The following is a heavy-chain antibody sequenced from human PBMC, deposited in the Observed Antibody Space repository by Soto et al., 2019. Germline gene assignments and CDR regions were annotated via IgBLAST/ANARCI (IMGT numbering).Heavy chain of an antibody. D-gene: IGHD6-13*01. CDR1: GYTFSTYG. J-gene: IGHJ6*02. Sequence: ASVKVSCKASGYTFSTYGISWVRQAPGQGLEWMGWINGYNGNTNYAPKLQGRITMTTDTSTTTAYLELRSLRSDDTAVYFFARSGGGQKQQPPKYYYGMDVWGQGTTVTVSS. CDR2: INGYNGNT. V-gene: IGHV1-18*01. CDR3: ARSGGGQKQQPPKYYYGMDV.